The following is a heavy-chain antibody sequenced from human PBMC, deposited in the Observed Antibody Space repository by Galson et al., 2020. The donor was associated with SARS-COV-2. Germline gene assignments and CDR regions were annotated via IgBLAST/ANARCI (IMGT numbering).Heavy chain of an antibody. Sequence: QAGGSLRLSCAASGFTFSSYGMHWVRQAPGKGLEWVAVISYDGSNKYYADSVKGRFTISRDNSKNTLYLQMNSLRAEDTAVYYCAKSLLDWLLYWGQGTLVTVSS. CDR3: AKSLLDWLLY. J-gene: IGHJ4*02. CDR1: GFTFSSYG. D-gene: IGHD3-9*01. CDR2: ISYDGSNK. V-gene: IGHV3-30*18.